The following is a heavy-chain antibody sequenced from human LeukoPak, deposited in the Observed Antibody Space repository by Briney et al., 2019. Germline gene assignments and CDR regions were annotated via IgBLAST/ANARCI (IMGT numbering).Heavy chain of an antibody. V-gene: IGHV4-4*02. J-gene: IGHJ4*02. D-gene: IGHD3-10*01. CDR3: ARASPRYYGSGSQGGYFDY. CDR1: SGSIFSSNW. CDR2: IFHSGST. Sequence: SETLSLTCAVSSGSIFSSNWWSWVRQPPGKGLEWIGQIFHSGSTSYSPSLKSRVTISMDKSKNQFSLRLTSVTAADTAVYYCARASPRYYGSGSQGGYFDYWGQGTLVTVSS.